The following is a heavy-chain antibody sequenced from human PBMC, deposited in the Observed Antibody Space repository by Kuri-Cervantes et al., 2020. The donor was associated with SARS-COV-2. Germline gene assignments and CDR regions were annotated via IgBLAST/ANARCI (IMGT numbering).Heavy chain of an antibody. Sequence: GESLKISCAASRLTFGNCAMNWIRQAPGKGLEWVSYISSSSSYTNYADSVKGRFTISRDNAKNSLYLQMNSLRAEDTAVYYCARDGGIAVAAHFDYWGQGTLVTVSS. V-gene: IGHV3-11*06. J-gene: IGHJ4*02. CDR1: RLTFGNCA. CDR3: ARDGGIAVAAHFDY. CDR2: ISSSSSYT. D-gene: IGHD6-19*01.